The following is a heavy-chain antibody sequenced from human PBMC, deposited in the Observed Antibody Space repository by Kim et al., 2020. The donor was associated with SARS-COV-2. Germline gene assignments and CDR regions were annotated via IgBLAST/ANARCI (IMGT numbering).Heavy chain of an antibody. J-gene: IGHJ4*02. CDR3: AKDLGQTNRRSPFDY. V-gene: IGHV3-23*01. D-gene: IGHD7-27*01. Sequence: GGSLRLSCAASGFIFSGYAMSWVRQAPGEGLEWVSTIGASGTGTFYADSVKGRFTISRDNSRNTVYLHMNSLRAEDTAAYYCAKDLGQTNRRSPFDYWGQATLVTVSS. CDR1: GFIFSGYA. CDR2: IGASGTGT.